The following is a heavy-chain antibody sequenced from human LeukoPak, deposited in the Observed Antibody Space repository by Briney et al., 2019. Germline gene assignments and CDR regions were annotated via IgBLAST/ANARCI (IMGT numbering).Heavy chain of an antibody. CDR1: GGSISRGDYY. V-gene: IGHV4-30-4*01. J-gene: IGHJ6*02. CDR2: IYYSGST. CDR3: AREGKNYYYGMDV. Sequence: SQTLSLTCTVSGGSISRGDYYWSWIRQPPGKGLEWIGYIYYSGSTYYNPSRKSRVTISVDTSKNQFSLKLSSVTAADTAVYYCAREGKNYYYGMDVWGQGTTVTVSS.